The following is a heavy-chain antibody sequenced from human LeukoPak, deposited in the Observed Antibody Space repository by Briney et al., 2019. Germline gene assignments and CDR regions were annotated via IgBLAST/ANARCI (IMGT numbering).Heavy chain of an antibody. CDR3: ARDAITMVRGVISP. D-gene: IGHD3-10*01. V-gene: IGHV3-21*01. CDR2: ISSSSSYI. J-gene: IGHJ5*02. CDR1: GFTFSSYS. Sequence: GGSLRFSCAASGFTFSSYSMNWFGRAPGKGLQGVSSISSSSSYIYYADSVKGRFTISRDDAKNSLYLQMNSLRAEDTAVYYCARDAITMVRGVISPWGQGTLVTVSS.